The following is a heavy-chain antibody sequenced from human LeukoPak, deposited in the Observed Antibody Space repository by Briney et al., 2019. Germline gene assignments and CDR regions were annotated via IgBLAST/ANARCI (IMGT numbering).Heavy chain of an antibody. Sequence: VKVSCKASGGTFSIYAISWVRQAPGQGLEWMGGIIPIFGTANYAQKFQGRVTITADESTSTAYMELSSLRSEDTAVYYCARDGPPGDYILRYWGQGTLVTVSS. CDR2: IIPIFGTA. V-gene: IGHV1-69*01. D-gene: IGHD4-17*01. J-gene: IGHJ4*02. CDR3: ARDGPPGDYILRY. CDR1: GGTFSIYA.